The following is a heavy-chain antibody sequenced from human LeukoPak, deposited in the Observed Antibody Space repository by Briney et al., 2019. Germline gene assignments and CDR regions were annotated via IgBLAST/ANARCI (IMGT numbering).Heavy chain of an antibody. J-gene: IGHJ5*02. D-gene: IGHD6-6*01. CDR2: MNPNSGNT. CDR1: GYTFTGYY. CDR3: ARGGALIAARWVNWFDP. V-gene: IGHV1-8*03. Sequence: GASVKVSCKASGYTFTGYYMHWVRQAPGQGLEWMGWMNPNSGNTGYAQKFQGRVTITRNTSISTAYMELSSLRSEDTAVYYCARGGALIAARWVNWFDPWGQGTLVTVSS.